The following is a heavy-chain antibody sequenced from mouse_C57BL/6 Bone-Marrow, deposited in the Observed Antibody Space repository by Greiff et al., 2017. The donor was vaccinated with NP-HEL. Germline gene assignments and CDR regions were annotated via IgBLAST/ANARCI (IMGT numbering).Heavy chain of an antibody. D-gene: IGHD2-4*01. Sequence: DVKLVESGGGLVKPGGSLKLSCAASGFTFSSYAMSWVRQTPEKRLEWVATISDGGSYTYYPDNVKGRFTISRDNAKNNLYLQMSHLKSEDTAMYYCARENDYGEDFAYWGQGTLVTVSA. V-gene: IGHV5-4*01. CDR1: GFTFSSYA. J-gene: IGHJ3*01. CDR3: ARENDYGEDFAY. CDR2: ISDGGSYT.